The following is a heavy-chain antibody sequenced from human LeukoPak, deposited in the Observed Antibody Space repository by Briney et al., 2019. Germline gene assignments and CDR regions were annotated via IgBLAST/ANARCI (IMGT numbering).Heavy chain of an antibody. D-gene: IGHD2-15*01. CDR3: AKGDIVYYDYYFDY. CDR1: GFTFSSYA. Sequence: GGSLRLSCAASGFTFSSYAMSWARQAPGKGLEWVSAISGSGGSTYYADSAKGRFTISRDNSKNTLYLQMNSLRAEDTAVYYCAKGDIVYYDYYFDYWGQGTLVTVSS. CDR2: ISGSGGST. J-gene: IGHJ4*02. V-gene: IGHV3-23*01.